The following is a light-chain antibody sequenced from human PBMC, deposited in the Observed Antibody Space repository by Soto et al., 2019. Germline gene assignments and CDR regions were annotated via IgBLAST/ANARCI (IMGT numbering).Light chain of an antibody. J-gene: IGKJ4*01. CDR2: GAS. V-gene: IGKV3-20*01. CDR3: QQYGSSPGLT. CDR1: QSVSSSY. Sequence: EIVLTQSPGTLSLSPGERATLSFSSSQSVSSSYLAWYQQKPGQAPRLLIYGASSRATGIPDRFSGSGSGTDFTLTISRLEPEDFAVYYCQQYGSSPGLTFGGGTKVDI.